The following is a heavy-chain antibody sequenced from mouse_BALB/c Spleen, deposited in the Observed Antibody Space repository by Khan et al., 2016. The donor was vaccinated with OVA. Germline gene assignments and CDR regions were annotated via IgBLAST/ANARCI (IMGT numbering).Heavy chain of an antibody. Sequence: EVKLEESGPGLVKPSQSLSLTCTVNGYSITSNYAWNWIRQFPGNKLEWMGYISYSGSTNYNPSLKSRLSITRDTSKTPFFLLLHSVTTEDSATDYCARGNYYGYAMEYGGQGTSVTVAS. CDR3: ARGNYYGYAMEY. CDR1: GYSITSNYA. V-gene: IGHV3-2*02. D-gene: IGHD1-1*01. J-gene: IGHJ4*01. CDR2: ISYSGST.